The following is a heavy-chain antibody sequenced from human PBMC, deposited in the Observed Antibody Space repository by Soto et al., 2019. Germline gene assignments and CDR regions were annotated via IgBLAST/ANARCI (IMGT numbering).Heavy chain of an antibody. J-gene: IGHJ6*02. CDR3: AKGPAIVLVPAAMNYYYGMDA. CDR2: ISYDGSNK. Sequence: QVQLVESGGGVVQPGRSPRLSCAASGFTFSSYGMHWVRQAPGKGLEWVAVISYDGSNKYYADSVKGRFTISRDNSKNTRYRQMNSLRAEDTAVYYCAKGPAIVLVPAAMNYYYGMDAWGQGTTVTVSS. V-gene: IGHV3-30*18. D-gene: IGHD2-2*01. CDR1: GFTFSSYG.